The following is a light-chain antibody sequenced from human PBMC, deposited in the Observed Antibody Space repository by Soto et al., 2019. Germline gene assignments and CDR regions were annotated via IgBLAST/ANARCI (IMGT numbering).Light chain of an antibody. J-gene: IGKJ4*01. CDR2: DAS. CDR3: QKFNAVPT. V-gene: IGKV1-27*01. CDR1: QGISNY. Sequence: DIQLTQSPSSLSSFVGDRVTITCRASQGISNYLAWYQQKPGKVPTLLISDASTLQSGVPARFSGSGSGTDFTLTLSPLEPEDVATYYCQKFNAVPTFGGGTRVEI.